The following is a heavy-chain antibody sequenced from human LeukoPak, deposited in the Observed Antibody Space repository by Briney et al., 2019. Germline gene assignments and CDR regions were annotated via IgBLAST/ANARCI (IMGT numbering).Heavy chain of an antibody. CDR3: ARDGGYCSGGTCYSTY. J-gene: IGHJ4*02. CDR2: IKQDGSEK. CDR1: AFTFSSYW. D-gene: IGHD2-15*01. V-gene: IGHV3-7*03. Sequence: GGSLRLSCVASAFTFSSYWMTRVRQAPGKGLEGVASIKQDGSEKYYVDSVKGRFIISRDNAKNSLYLQMNSLRAEDTAVYYCARDGGYCSGGTCYSTYWGQGTLVTVSS.